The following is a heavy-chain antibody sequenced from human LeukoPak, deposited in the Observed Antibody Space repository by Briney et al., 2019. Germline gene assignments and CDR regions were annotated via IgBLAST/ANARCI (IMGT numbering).Heavy chain of an antibody. CDR2: IYYSGST. CDR1: GGSISSYY. V-gene: IGHV4-59*12. D-gene: IGHD6-13*01. J-gene: IGHJ4*02. CDR3: ARERAYSSSTPRSGSYTGWVDY. Sequence: TSETLSLTCTVSGGSISSYYWSWIRQPPGKGLEWIGYIYYSGSTNYNPSLKSRVTISVDTSKNEFSLKLSSVTAADTAVYYCARERAYSSSTPRSGSYTGWVDYWGQGTLVTVSS.